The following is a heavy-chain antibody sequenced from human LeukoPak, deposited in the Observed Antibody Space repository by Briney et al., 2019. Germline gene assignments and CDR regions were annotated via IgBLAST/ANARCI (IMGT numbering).Heavy chain of an antibody. CDR3: ARDQVYYGSGSFSSH. D-gene: IGHD3-10*01. CDR2: IIPFFGTA. Sequence: GASVKVSCKASGYTFTRYDISWVRQAPGQGLEWMGGIIPFFGTANYAQKFQGRVTITADESTSTAYMELSSLRSEDTAVYYCARDQVYYGSGSFSSHWGQGTLVTVSS. J-gene: IGHJ4*02. V-gene: IGHV1-69*13. CDR1: GYTFTRYD.